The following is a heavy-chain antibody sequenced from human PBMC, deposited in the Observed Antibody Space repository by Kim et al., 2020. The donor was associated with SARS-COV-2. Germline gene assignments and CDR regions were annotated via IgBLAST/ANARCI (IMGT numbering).Heavy chain of an antibody. V-gene: IGHV4-39*01. J-gene: IGHJ4*02. D-gene: IGHD3-16*02. CDR1: GGSISSSSYY. Sequence: SETLSLTCTVSGGSISSSSYYWGWIRQPPGKGLEWIGSIYYSGSTYYNPSLKSRVTISVDTSKNQFSLKLSSVTAADTAVYYCASAIGRRIGDYVWGSYRPNKGVFAIPFDYWGQGTLVTVSS. CDR2: IYYSGST. CDR3: ASAIGRRIGDYVWGSYRPNKGVFAIPFDY.